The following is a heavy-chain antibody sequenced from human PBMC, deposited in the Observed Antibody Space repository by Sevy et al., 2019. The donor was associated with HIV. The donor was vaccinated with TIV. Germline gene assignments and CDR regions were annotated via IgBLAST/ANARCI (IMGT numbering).Heavy chain of an antibody. CDR1: GFTFTSYA. J-gene: IGHJ3*02. CDR3: AGGRYDSSGSFDAFDI. V-gene: IGHV3-23*01. D-gene: IGHD3-22*01. CDR2: IYGSGGAT. Sequence: GGSLRLSCKPSGFTFTSYAMSWVRQAPGKGLEWVSTIYGSGGATYYADSVKGRFTMSRDNSKNTLYLQMNSLRIEDAAVCYCAGGRYDSSGSFDAFDIWGQGTMVTVSS.